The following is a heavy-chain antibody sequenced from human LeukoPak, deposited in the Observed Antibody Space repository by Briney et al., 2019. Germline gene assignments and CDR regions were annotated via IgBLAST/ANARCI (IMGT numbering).Heavy chain of an antibody. J-gene: IGHJ4*02. Sequence: PSETLSLTCIVDGGSISTSYRNWIRQPPGGGLQWIGYIYHTGSPNYNPSLTSRLTISVDMSKNQVFLKLTSATAADTAVYYCARGSRTMFGSNYFYSRGQGTLVTVSS. D-gene: IGHD3-3*01. CDR2: IYHTGSP. CDR1: GGSISTSY. V-gene: IGHV4-59*01. CDR3: ARGSRTMFGSNYFYS.